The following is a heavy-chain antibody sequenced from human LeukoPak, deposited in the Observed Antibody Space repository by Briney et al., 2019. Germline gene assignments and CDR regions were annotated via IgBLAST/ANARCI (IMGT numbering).Heavy chain of an antibody. CDR3: ARSAYTNKVYTPRGC. V-gene: IGHV1-69*13. D-gene: IGHD2-8*01. J-gene: IGHJ4*02. CDR1: GGTFSSYA. CDR2: IIPIFGTA. Sequence: ASVKVSCKGSGGTFSSYAISWVRQAPGQGLEWMGGIIPIFGTANYAQKFQGRVTITADESTSTAYMELSSLRSEDTTVYYCARSAYTNKVYTPRGCWGQGTLVTVSS.